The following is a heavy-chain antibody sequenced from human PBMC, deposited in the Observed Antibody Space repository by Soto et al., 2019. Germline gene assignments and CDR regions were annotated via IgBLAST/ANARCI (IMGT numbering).Heavy chain of an antibody. V-gene: IGHV3-30-3*01. Sequence: PGGSLRLSCAASGFTFSSYAMHWVRQAPGKGLEWVAVISYDGSNKYYADSVKGRFTISRDNSKNTLYLQMNSLRAEDTAVYYCAREGYCSSTSCREIYYYYGMDVWGQGTTVTVSS. D-gene: IGHD2-2*01. CDR2: ISYDGSNK. CDR1: GFTFSSYA. J-gene: IGHJ6*02. CDR3: AREGYCSSTSCREIYYYYGMDV.